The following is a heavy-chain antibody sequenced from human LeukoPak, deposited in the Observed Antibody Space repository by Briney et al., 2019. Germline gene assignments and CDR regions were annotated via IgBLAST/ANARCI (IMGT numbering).Heavy chain of an antibody. V-gene: IGHV3-23*01. D-gene: IGHD6-19*01. CDR3: AKGPHAVAGPGFDY. Sequence: GGSLRLSCAASGFTFSNAWMSWVRQAPGKGLEWVSGIVDSGGSTSYADSVKGRFTISRDNSKNTLFLQMNSLRAEDTAVYYCAKGPHAVAGPGFDYWGQGTLVTVSS. J-gene: IGHJ4*02. CDR1: GFTFSNAW. CDR2: IVDSGGST.